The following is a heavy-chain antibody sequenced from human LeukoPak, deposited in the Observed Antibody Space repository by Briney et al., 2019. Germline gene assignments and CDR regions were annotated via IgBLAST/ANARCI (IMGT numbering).Heavy chain of an antibody. J-gene: IGHJ4*02. CDR3: ATRVAVAGPPTDY. V-gene: IGHV5-51*01. CDR1: GYRFTSYW. CDR2: IYPGDSDT. D-gene: IGHD6-19*01. Sequence: GESLKISCKGSGYRFTSYWIGWVRQMPGKGLEWMGIIYPGDSDTRYSPSFQGQVTISADKSISTAYLQWSSLKASDTAMYYCATRVAVAGPPTDYSGQGTLVTVSS.